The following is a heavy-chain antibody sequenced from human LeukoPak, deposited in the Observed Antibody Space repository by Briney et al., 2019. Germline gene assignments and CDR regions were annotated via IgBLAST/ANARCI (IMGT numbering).Heavy chain of an antibody. CDR2: IYYSGST. Sequence: TSETLSLTCTVSGGSISSSSYYWGWIRQPPGKGLEWIGSIYYSGSTYYNPSLKSRVTISVDTSKNQFSLKLSSVTAADTAVYYCARRAPRQEAAAGKGGWFDPWGQGTLVTVSS. CDR1: GGSISSSSYY. CDR3: ARRAPRQEAAAGKGGWFDP. D-gene: IGHD6-13*01. V-gene: IGHV4-39*01. J-gene: IGHJ5*02.